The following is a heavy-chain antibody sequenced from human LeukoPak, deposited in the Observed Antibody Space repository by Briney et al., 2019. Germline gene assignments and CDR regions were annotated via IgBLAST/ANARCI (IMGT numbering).Heavy chain of an antibody. V-gene: IGHV4-39*01. CDR1: GDSRSSSNYY. CDR3: ASQGYSNYYSYMDV. Sequence: SETLSLTCTVFGDSRSSSNYYWGWLRQPPGKGLEWIGNIFYSGSTYYNPSLKSRVTISVDTSKNQFSLKLSSVTAADTAVYYCASQGYSNYYSYMDVWGKGTTVTISS. J-gene: IGHJ6*03. CDR2: IFYSGST. D-gene: IGHD6-13*01.